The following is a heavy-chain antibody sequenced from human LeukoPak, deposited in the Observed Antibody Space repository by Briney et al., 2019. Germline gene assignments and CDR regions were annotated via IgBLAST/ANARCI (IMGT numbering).Heavy chain of an antibody. CDR2: MNPNSGNT. V-gene: IGHV1-8*01. D-gene: IGHD3-10*01. CDR3: ATAPYYYGSGSGGFDP. Sequence: ASVKVSCKASGYTFTNYDIHWVRQAPGQGLEWMGWMNPNSGNTGYAQKFQGRVTMTRNTSISTAYMELSSLRSEDTAVYYCATAPYYYGSGSGGFDPWGQGTLVTVSS. J-gene: IGHJ5*02. CDR1: GYTFTNYD.